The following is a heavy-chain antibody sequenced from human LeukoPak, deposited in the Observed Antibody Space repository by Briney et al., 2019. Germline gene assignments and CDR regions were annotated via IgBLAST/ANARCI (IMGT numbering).Heavy chain of an antibody. CDR2: ISGSDGST. V-gene: IGHV3-23*01. D-gene: IGHD2-15*01. CDR3: AKSWGYCLDY. CDR1: GFAFSSYA. Sequence: GGSLRLSCVASGFAFSSYAMSWVRQAPGKGLEWISTISGSDGSTYFADSVKGRFTFSRDNSRNTLYLQMNSLRAEDTAVYYCAKSWGYCLDYWGQGTLVTVSS. J-gene: IGHJ4*02.